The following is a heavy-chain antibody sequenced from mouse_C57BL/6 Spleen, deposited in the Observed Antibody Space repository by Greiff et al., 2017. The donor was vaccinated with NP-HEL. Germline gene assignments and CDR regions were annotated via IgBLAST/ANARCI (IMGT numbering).Heavy chain of an antibody. V-gene: IGHV5-17*01. CDR2: ISSGSSTI. J-gene: IGHJ2*01. CDR1: GFTFSDYG. CDR3: ASRVPGPYFDY. D-gene: IGHD5-1*01. Sequence: EVHLVESGGGLVKSGGSLKLSCAASGFTFSDYGMHWVRQAPEKGLEWVAYISSGSSTIYYADTVKGRFTISRDNAKNTLFLQVTSLRSEEPAMYYCASRVPGPYFDYWGQGTTLTVSS.